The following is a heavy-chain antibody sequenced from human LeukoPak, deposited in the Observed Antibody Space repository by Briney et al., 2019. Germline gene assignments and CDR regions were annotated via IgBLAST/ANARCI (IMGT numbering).Heavy chain of an antibody. Sequence: PGGSLRLSCAASGFTFDDYAMHWVRQAPGKGLEWVSGISWNSGSIGYADSVKGRFTISRDNAQNSLYLQMNSLRAEDTAVYYCARDPGPYWLPWGQGTLVTVSS. D-gene: IGHD3-9*01. CDR1: GFTFDDYA. CDR3: ARDPGPYWLP. CDR2: ISWNSGSI. V-gene: IGHV3-9*01. J-gene: IGHJ4*02.